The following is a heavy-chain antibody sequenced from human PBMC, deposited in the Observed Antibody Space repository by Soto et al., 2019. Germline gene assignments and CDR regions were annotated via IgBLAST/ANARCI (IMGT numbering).Heavy chain of an antibody. Sequence: ASVKVSCKASGYTFINYYLHWVRLAPGQGLEWLGMINPSSGDTTSAQRFQARVTMTRGSSPRTVDLDLSSLRSDDTAVYYCARSTDRYYFDYWGQGTLVTVSS. D-gene: IGHD1-1*01. V-gene: IGHV1-46*01. J-gene: IGHJ4*02. CDR1: GYTFINYY. CDR2: INPSSGDT. CDR3: ARSTDRYYFDY.